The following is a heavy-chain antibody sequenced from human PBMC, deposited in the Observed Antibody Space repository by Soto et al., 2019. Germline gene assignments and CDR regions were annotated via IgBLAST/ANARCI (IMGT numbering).Heavy chain of an antibody. V-gene: IGHV3-21*01. CDR2: ISSSSSYI. Sequence: GGSLRLSCAASGFNFSSYSMNWVRQAPGKGLEWVSSISSSSSYIYYADSVKGRFTISRDNAKNSLYLQMNSLRAEDTAVYYCARDLADPNWFDPWGQGTLVTVSS. CDR3: ARDLADPNWFDP. J-gene: IGHJ5*02. CDR1: GFNFSSYS.